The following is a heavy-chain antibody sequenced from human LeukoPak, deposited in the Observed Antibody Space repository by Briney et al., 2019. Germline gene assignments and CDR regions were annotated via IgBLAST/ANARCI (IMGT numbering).Heavy chain of an antibody. D-gene: IGHD5-24*01. CDR1: GFIFSTYG. CDR2: IRGSGDIT. J-gene: IGHJ4*02. CDR3: AQDQKWIQFYY. V-gene: IGHV3-23*01. Sequence: QAGGSLRLSCAASGFIFSTYGMNWVRRAPGKGLEWVSGIRGSGDITYYADSVKGRFTISRDNSKNTLYLQMNSLRAEDTAVYYCAQDQKWIQFYYWGQGTLVTVSS.